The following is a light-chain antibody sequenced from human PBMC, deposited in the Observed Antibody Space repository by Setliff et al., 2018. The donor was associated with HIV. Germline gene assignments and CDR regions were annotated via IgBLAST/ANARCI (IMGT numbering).Light chain of an antibody. CDR3: QSFDSSNRV. J-gene: IGLJ3*02. Sequence: NFMLTQPHSVSESPGKTVTISCTRSSGSIASNYVQWYQQRPGSSPTTVIYEDNQRPSGVPDRFSGSIDSSSNSVSLTISGLKTEDEADYYCQSFDSSNRVFGGGTK. CDR1: SGSIASNY. V-gene: IGLV6-57*01. CDR2: EDN.